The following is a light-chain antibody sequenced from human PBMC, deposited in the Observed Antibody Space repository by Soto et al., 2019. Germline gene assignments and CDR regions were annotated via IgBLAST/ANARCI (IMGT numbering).Light chain of an antibody. CDR3: QQYGSTPQT. CDR2: GAS. CDR1: QSVSSSY. V-gene: IGKV3-20*01. Sequence: EIGLTQSPGTLSLSPGERATLSCRASQSVSSSYLAWNQQKSGQAPRLLLYGASSRATGIPDRFSGSGSATDFTLTISRLEPEEFEVYYCQQYGSTPQTFGQGTKVEIK. J-gene: IGKJ1*01.